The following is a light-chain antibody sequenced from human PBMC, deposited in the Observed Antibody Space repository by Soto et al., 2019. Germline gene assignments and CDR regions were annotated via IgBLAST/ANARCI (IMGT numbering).Light chain of an antibody. CDR3: QKFNTAPLT. V-gene: IGKV1-27*01. CDR1: QDISVY. Sequence: DIQMTQSPSSLSASVGDRATITCRASQDISVYLAWYQQKPGKVPKLLIYSASTLQSGVPSRFSGSGSGTDFTLTISSLQPEDVATYFCQKFNTAPLTFSQGTRLEIK. J-gene: IGKJ5*01. CDR2: SAS.